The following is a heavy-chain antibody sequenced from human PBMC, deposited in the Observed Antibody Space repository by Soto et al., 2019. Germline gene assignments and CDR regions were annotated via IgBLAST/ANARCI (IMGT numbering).Heavy chain of an antibody. CDR3: ARGRGPYCGGDCYPNWFDT. V-gene: IGHV1-18*04. J-gene: IGHJ5*02. Sequence: ASVKVSCKASGYTFTSYGISWVRQAPGQGLEWMGWISAYNGNTNYAQKLQSRVTMTTDTSTSTAYMELRSLRSDDTAVYYCARGRGPYCGGDCYPNWFDTWGQGTLVTVSS. D-gene: IGHD2-21*02. CDR1: GYTFTSYG. CDR2: ISAYNGNT.